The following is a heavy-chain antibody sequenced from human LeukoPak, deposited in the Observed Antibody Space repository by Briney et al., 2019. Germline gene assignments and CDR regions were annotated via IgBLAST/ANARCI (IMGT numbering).Heavy chain of an antibody. D-gene: IGHD3-22*01. J-gene: IGHJ4*02. Sequence: SETLSLTCSVSSGSISDYYWSWIRQPPGKGLEWIAYIDYNGNADYNPSLKSRVTTSVDTSKNQFSLKLSSVTAADTAVYYCARGYYYDSSGYGYWGQGTLVTVSS. CDR3: ARGYYYDSSGYGY. V-gene: IGHV4-59*08. CDR2: IDYNGNA. CDR1: SGSISDYY.